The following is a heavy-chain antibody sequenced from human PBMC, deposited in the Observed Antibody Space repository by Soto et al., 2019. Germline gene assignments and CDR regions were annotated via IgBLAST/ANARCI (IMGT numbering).Heavy chain of an antibody. CDR1: GYIFTNHY. CDR3: ARADYYDSSGFYYDC. V-gene: IGHV1-46*01. D-gene: IGHD3-22*01. Sequence: QVQLVQSRAEVKKPGASVKVSCKASGYIFTNHYIHWVRQAPGQGLEWMGIINPSGGSTNYLQKFQGRITMTRDTSTSTVYMELSSLRSDDTAVYFCARADYYDSSGFYYDCWGQGSLVTVSS. J-gene: IGHJ4*02. CDR2: INPSGGST.